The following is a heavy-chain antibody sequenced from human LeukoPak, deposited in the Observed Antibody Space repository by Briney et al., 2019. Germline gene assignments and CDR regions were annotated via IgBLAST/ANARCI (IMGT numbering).Heavy chain of an antibody. J-gene: IGHJ4*02. D-gene: IGHD6-25*01. CDR1: GFTFSDHY. CDR2: IRNKANSYTT. CDR3: ARSSSDGYHLFDY. Sequence: PGGSLRLSCAASGFTFSDHYMDWVRQAPGKGLEWVGRIRNKANSYTTEYAASVKGRFTTSRDDSKTSVSLQMSSLKTEDTAMYYCARSSSDGYHLFDYWGQGTVVTVSS. V-gene: IGHV3-72*01.